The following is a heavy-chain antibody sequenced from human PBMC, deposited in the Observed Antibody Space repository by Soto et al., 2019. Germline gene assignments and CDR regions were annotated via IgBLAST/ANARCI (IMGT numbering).Heavy chain of an antibody. CDR1: GFTSGDYS. CDR3: WGGYYYGMGV. D-gene: IGHD3-10*01. CDR2: IRSKAYGGTT. J-gene: IGHJ6*01. Sequence: PGGSLRRSCTASGFTSGDYSMSWFRQAPGKGLEWVGFIRSKAYGGTTEYAASVKGRFTISRDDYKSIADLQMNSLKTEYTAVYYCWGGYYYGMGVWGQGTTVTVS. V-gene: IGHV3-49*03.